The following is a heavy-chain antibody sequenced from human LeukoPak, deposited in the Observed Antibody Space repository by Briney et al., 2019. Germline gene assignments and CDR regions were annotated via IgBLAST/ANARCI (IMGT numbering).Heavy chain of an antibody. CDR2: INHSGST. J-gene: IGHJ4*02. CDR3: ARGGYFDSSGYPNPLDY. Sequence: SETLSLTCAVYGVSFGGYYWTWIRQSPGKGPEWIGEINHSGSTNYNPSLKRRVFMSVDTAKNQFSLKLNSVSAAGTAVYYCARGGYFDSSGYPNPLDYWGQGTLVTVSS. D-gene: IGHD3-22*01. V-gene: IGHV4-34*01. CDR1: GVSFGGYY.